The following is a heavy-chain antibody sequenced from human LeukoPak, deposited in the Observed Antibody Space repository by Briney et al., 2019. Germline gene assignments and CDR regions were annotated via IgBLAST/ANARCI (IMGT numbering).Heavy chain of an antibody. CDR1: GGSISSYY. CDR2: IYYSGST. CDR3: ARPLRITMVRGVNDAFDI. D-gene: IGHD3-10*01. J-gene: IGHJ3*02. V-gene: IGHV4-59*12. Sequence: SETLSLTCTVSGGSISSYYWSWIRQPPGKGREWIGYIYYSGSTNYNPSLKSRVTISVDTSKNQFSLKLSSVTAADTAVYYCARPLRITMVRGVNDAFDIWGQGTMVTVSS.